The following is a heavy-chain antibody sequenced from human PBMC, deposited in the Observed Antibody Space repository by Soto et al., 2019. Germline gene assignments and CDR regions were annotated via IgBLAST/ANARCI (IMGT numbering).Heavy chain of an antibody. V-gene: IGHV4-4*02. CDR3: ARLFCSSSSYLTPSWFDP. D-gene: IGHD2-2*01. CDR1: GGSISSNNW. CDR2: IFHSEST. Sequence: QVQLQESGPGLVKPSGTLSLTCAVSGGSISSNNWWSWVRQAPGPGLEWIGDIFHSESTNYNPSLKSRVTISVDKSKNQFSLKLSSVTAADTAMYYCARLFCSSSSYLTPSWFDPWGQGTLVTVSS. J-gene: IGHJ5*02.